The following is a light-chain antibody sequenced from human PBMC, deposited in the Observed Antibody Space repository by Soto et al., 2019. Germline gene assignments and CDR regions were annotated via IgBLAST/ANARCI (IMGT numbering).Light chain of an antibody. CDR1: QGIRSH. J-gene: IGKJ4*01. Sequence: AIRMTQSPSSFSASTGDRVTITCRASQGIRSHLSWYQVKPGKAPTLLIYTASYFESGVPSRFSSSGAGTNFTLTISSLQSEDFAVYYCHQYFSYPLTFGGGTKVEIK. CDR2: TAS. V-gene: IGKV1-8*01. CDR3: HQYFSYPLT.